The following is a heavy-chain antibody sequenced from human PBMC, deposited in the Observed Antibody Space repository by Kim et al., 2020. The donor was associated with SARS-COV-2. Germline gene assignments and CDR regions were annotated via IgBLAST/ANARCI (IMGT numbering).Heavy chain of an antibody. Sequence: GGSLRLSCVASAFTFSSYSMNWVRQAPGKGLEWVSYIISSGSTTYYADSVKGRFTISRDNAKNSLYLQMNSLRDEDTAVYYCARDRGGYTSHPFDYWGQGTLVTVSS. V-gene: IGHV3-48*02. J-gene: IGHJ4*02. CDR1: AFTFSSYS. CDR2: IISSGSTT. D-gene: IGHD5-18*01. CDR3: ARDRGGYTSHPFDY.